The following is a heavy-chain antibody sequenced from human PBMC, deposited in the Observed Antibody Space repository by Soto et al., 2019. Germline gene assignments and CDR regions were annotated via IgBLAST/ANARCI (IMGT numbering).Heavy chain of an antibody. CDR2: ISGSGDTI. D-gene: IGHD5-18*01. V-gene: IGHV3-48*03. Sequence: SLSLSFAASGFTFSSPEMNWVRQAPGKGLEWVSYISGSGDTIHYADSVKGRFTISRDNAKNSLYLQMNILRAEDTAFYYCTREPYVDPAMDFDYWGQGTLVTV. CDR3: TREPYVDPAMDFDY. J-gene: IGHJ4*02. CDR1: GFTFSSPE.